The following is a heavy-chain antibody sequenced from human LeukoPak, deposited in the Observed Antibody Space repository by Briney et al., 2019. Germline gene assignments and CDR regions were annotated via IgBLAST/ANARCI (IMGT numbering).Heavy chain of an antibody. CDR2: IYYSGST. D-gene: IGHD6-19*01. Sequence: KPSETLSLTCTVSGCSISSYYWSWIRQPPGKGLEWIGYIYYSGSTNYNPSLKSRVTISVDTSKNQFSLKLSSVTAADTAVYYWAVTPVAGRHPLDYWGQGTLVTVSS. CDR3: AVTPVAGRHPLDY. V-gene: IGHV4-59*08. CDR1: GCSISSYY. J-gene: IGHJ4*02.